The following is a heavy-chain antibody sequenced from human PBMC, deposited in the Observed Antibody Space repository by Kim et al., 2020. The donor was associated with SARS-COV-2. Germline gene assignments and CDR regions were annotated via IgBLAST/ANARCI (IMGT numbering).Heavy chain of an antibody. J-gene: IGHJ5*02. CDR1: GDSIRSGLYY. D-gene: IGHD2-15*01. Sequence: SETLSLTCTVSGDSIRSGLYYWSWLRQPPGRGLEWIGHIYYSGSTKYNPSFKSRVYISVDTSKMQFSLRLTSVTAADTAKYYCARLYECNGGSCYSYFDPWGQGTQVTVSS. V-gene: IGHV4-30-4*02. CDR2: IYYSGST. CDR3: ARLYECNGGSCYSYFDP.